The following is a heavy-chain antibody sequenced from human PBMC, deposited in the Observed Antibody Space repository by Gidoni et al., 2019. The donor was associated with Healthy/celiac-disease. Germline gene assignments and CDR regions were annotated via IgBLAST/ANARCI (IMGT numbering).Heavy chain of an antibody. D-gene: IGHD3-3*01. CDR1: GYTVTSYG. CDR3: ARAGGGDFWSGSPFDY. V-gene: IGHV1-18*01. J-gene: IGHJ4*02. Sequence: QVQLVQSGAEVKKPGSSVKVSCKASGYTVTSYGISWVRQAPGQGLEWRGWISAYDGNTNYAQKLQGRVTMTTDTSTSTAYMELRSLRCDDTAVYYCARAGGGDFWSGSPFDYWGQGTLVTVSS. CDR2: ISAYDGNT.